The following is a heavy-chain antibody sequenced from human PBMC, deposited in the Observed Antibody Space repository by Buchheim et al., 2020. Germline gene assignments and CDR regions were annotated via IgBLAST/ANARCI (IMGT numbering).Heavy chain of an antibody. D-gene: IGHD5-24*01. CDR3: ARGGYSTDGSSDY. J-gene: IGHJ4*02. V-gene: IGHV3-74*01. CDR2: INSDGGT. Sequence: EVHLVESGGGLVQPGGSLRLSCAASGFTVSGYWMHWVRHVPGQGLVWVSRINSDGGTNYADSVKGRFTISRDNAKNMVYLQMNSLRAEDTAIYYCARGGYSTDGSSDYWGLGTL. CDR1: GFTVSGYW.